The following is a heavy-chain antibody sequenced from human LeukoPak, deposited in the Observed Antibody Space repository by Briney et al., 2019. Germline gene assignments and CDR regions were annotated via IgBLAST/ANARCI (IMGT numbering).Heavy chain of an antibody. D-gene: IGHD3-10*01. CDR1: GFTFSGYE. J-gene: IGHJ3*01. CDR3: ARGRSITLLRGVAMSDGFDV. Sequence: GGSLRLSCAASGFTFSGYEMNWVRQAPGKGLEWVSFIDTSGSYIYYGDSVKGRVTISRDNAKNSLYLQMNGLRAEDTAVYYCARGRSITLLRGVAMSDGFDVWGQGAMVTVSS. V-gene: IGHV3-21*01. CDR2: IDTSGSYI.